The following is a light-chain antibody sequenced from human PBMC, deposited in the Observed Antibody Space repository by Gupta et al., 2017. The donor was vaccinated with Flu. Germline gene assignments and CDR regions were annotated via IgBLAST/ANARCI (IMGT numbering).Light chain of an antibody. CDR3: MQGAHCPWA. CDR1: LVFYSSNENTY. J-gene: IGKJ1*01. Sequence: ISKRTNLVFYSSNENTYLHWFQQKPGQSPRRLIYQVSSRESGVPDRFSGSGSGTDFTLKISRVEAEDVGVYYCMQGAHCPWAFGQGTKVEIK. V-gene: IGKV2-30*01. CDR2: QVS.